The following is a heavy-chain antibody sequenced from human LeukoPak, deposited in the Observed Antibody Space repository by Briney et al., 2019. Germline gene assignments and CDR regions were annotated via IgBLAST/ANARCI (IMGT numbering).Heavy chain of an antibody. J-gene: IGHJ2*01. CDR2: ISSSSSYI. V-gene: IGHV3-21*01. CDR1: GFTFSSYS. D-gene: IGHD5-18*01. CDR3: ARYSYGSYWYSDL. Sequence: PGGSMRLSCAASGFTFSSYSMNWVRQAPGKGLEWVSSISSSSSYIYYADSVKGRFTISRDNAKNSLYLQMNSLRAEGTAVYYCARYSYGSYWYSDLWGRGTLVTVSS.